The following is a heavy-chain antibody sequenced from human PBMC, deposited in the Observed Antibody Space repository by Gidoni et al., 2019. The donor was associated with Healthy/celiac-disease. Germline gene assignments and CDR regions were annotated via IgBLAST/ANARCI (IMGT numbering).Heavy chain of an antibody. V-gene: IGHV4-59*01. CDR2: IYYSGST. D-gene: IGHD3-22*01. CDR1: GRSISSYY. CDR3: ARGYYYDSSGPFDY. Sequence: QVQLQESGQGLVTPWEPLSLTCTDSGRSISSYYWSWIRQPPGKGLEWIGYIYYSGSTNYNPSLKSRVTISVDTSKNQFSLKLSSVTAADTAVYYCARGYYYDSSGPFDYWGQGTLVTVSS. J-gene: IGHJ4*02.